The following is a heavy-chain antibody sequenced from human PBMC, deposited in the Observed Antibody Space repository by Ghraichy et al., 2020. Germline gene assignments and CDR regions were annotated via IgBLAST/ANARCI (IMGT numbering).Heavy chain of an antibody. Sequence: LSLTCAASGFTFSSFWMHWVRQAPGKGLVWVSRINGDGSSTTYADSVKGRFTISRDNAKDTLYLETNSLRAEDTAVYYCARDWMNYEYYFDSWGQGTLVTVSS. D-gene: IGHD1-7*01. CDR2: INGDGSST. CDR3: ARDWMNYEYYFDS. V-gene: IGHV3-74*03. CDR1: GFTFSSFW. J-gene: IGHJ4*02.